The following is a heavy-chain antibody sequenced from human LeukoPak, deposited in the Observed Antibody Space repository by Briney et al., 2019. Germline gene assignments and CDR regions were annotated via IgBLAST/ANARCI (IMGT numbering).Heavy chain of an antibody. CDR2: INRDGSST. D-gene: IGHD5-18*01. CDR1: GVIFSNYW. Sequence: GGSLRLPCAASGVIFSNYWMHWVRQAPGKGLVWVSRINRDGSSTSYADSVKGRFTISRDNAKNTLYLQMNSLRAEDTAVYYCARGGGYSYGSFDYWGQGTLVTVSS. CDR3: ARGGGYSYGSFDY. V-gene: IGHV3-74*01. J-gene: IGHJ4*02.